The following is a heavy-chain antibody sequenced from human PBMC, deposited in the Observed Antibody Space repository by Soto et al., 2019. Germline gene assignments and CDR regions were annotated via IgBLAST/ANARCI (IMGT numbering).Heavy chain of an antibody. D-gene: IGHD3-9*01. CDR2: ISGTGRVT. Sequence: EVQLLESGGGLVQPGGSLKLSCAASEFTFSRYAMSWVRQAPGKGLEWVSGISGTGRVTKYAESVKGRFTNSRDNPKSTLFLQMNSLRPADTAVYYCAKDVHYDIATGIEYFHRWGQGTLVTVSS. CDR1: EFTFSRYA. J-gene: IGHJ1*01. CDR3: AKDVHYDIATGIEYFHR. V-gene: IGHV3-23*01.